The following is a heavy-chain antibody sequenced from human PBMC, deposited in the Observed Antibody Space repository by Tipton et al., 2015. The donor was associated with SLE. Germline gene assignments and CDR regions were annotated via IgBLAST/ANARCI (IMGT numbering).Heavy chain of an antibody. Sequence: QLVQSGAEVKKPGASVRVSCKASGYTCTDLGINWARQATGHGLGWMGWIQPSGATGYAERFQGRVTWTRDASISTVYMELTRLRSGDTAVYYCAKYEKGAAFGVWDQGTLVTVSS. V-gene: IGHV1-8*01. D-gene: IGHD2/OR15-2a*01. CDR3: AKYEKGAAFGV. J-gene: IGHJ3*01. CDR1: GYTCTDLG. CDR2: IQPSGAT.